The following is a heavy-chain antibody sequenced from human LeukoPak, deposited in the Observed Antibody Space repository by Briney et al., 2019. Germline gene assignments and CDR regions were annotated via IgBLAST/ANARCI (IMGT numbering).Heavy chain of an antibody. CDR2: IIPILGIA. D-gene: IGHD3-16*02. V-gene: IGHV1-69*04. CDR1: GGTFTSYA. Sequence: EASVKVSCKPSGGTFTSYAISWVRQAPGQGREWMGRIIPILGIANYAQKFQGRVTITADKSTSTAYMELSSLSSEDTAVYYCAREVGDGGVIVIGYFDYWGQGTLVTVSS. J-gene: IGHJ4*02. CDR3: AREVGDGGVIVIGYFDY.